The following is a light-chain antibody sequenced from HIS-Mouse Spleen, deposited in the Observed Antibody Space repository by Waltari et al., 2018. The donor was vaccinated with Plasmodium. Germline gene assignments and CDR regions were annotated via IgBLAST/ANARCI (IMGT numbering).Light chain of an antibody. V-gene: IGLV3-10*01. Sequence: SYELTQPPSVSVSPGQTARITCSGDALPKKYAYWYQQKSGHAPVLVIYEDSKGPSSIPERFSGSSSGTMATLTISGAQVEDEADYYCYSTDSSGNHRVFGGGTKLTVL. J-gene: IGLJ3*02. CDR1: ALPKKY. CDR2: EDS. CDR3: YSTDSSGNHRV.